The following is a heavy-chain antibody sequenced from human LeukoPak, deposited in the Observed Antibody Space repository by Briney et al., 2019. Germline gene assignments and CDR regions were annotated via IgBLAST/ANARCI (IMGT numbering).Heavy chain of an antibody. V-gene: IGHV4-30-4*02. J-gene: IGHJ4*02. CDR3: ARGKYYYDSSGYFRVKMEYYFDY. Sequence: SETLSLTCTVSGGSISSGDYYWSWIRQPPGKGLEWIGYIYYSGSTYYNPSLKSRVTISVDTSKNQFSLKLSSVTAADTAVYYCARGKYYYDSSGYFRVKMEYYFDYWGQGTLVTVSS. CDR2: IYYSGST. CDR1: GGSISSGDYY. D-gene: IGHD3-22*01.